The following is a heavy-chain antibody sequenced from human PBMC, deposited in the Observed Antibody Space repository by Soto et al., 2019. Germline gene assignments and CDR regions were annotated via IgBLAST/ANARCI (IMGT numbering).Heavy chain of an antibody. CDR2: SIPIFVTA. Sequence: VQLVQSGAEVKKPGSSVKVSCKASGATFSSYAISWVRQSPGPGLEWMGGSIPIFVTANYAQKFQGRVTITADESTSRTYMELSRLRSEDTAVYYCAIDLDSDRAFAIWGQGTMVTVSS. J-gene: IGHJ3*02. CDR1: GATFSSYA. V-gene: IGHV1-69*01. CDR3: AIDLDSDRAFAI.